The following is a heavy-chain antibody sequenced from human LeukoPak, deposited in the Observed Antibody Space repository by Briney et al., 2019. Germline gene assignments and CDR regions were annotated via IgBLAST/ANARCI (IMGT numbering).Heavy chain of an antibody. CDR3: ARETEMANLDY. V-gene: IGHV3-7*04. J-gene: IGHJ4*02. CDR2: IKQDGSEK. CDR1: GFTFSSYW. D-gene: IGHD5-24*01. Sequence: PGGSLRLSCTASGFTFSSYWMNWVRQAPGKGLEWVANIKQDGSEKYYVDSVKGRFTISRDNAKKSLYLQMNSLRAKDTAVYYCARETEMANLDYWGQGTLVTVSS.